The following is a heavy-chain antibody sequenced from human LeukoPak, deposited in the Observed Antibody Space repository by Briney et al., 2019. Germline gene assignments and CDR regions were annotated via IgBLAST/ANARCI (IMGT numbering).Heavy chain of an antibody. CDR3: ASPEGGVVVAATYYYGMDV. CDR1: GCTFSSYA. V-gene: IGHV1-69*04. Sequence: ASVKVSCKASGCTFSSYAISWVRQAPGQGLEWVGRIIPILGIANYAQKFQGRVTITADKSTSTAYMELSSLRSEDTAVYYCASPEGGVVVAATYYYGMDVWGQGTTVTVSS. CDR2: IIPILGIA. D-gene: IGHD2-15*01. J-gene: IGHJ6*02.